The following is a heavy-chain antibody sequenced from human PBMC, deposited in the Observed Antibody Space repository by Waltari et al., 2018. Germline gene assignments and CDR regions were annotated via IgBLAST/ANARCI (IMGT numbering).Heavy chain of an antibody. CDR1: GYRFTDYH. V-gene: IGHV1-2*02. CDR2: IKPKKGDT. D-gene: IGHD1-26*01. CDR3: ARDPGPLVGAPDY. J-gene: IGHJ4*02. Sequence: QVQLVQSGTEVKKPGASVKVSCQASGYRFTDYHLHWVRQTPGQGLEWRGWIKPKKGDTSDAQNFLGRVTMTRDTSINTVYMDLSGLRSDDTAVFYCARDPGPLVGAPDYWGQGTLVTVSS.